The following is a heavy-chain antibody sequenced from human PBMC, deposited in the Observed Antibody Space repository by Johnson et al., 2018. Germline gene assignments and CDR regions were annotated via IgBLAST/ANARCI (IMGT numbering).Heavy chain of an antibody. V-gene: IGHV3-30*18. CDR3: AKEGWFGGNYYYYYMDV. D-gene: IGHD3-10*01. CDR1: GFTFSSYG. Sequence: VQLVESGGGVVQPGRSLRLSCAASGFTFSSYGMHWVRQAPGKGLEWVAVISYDGSNKYYADSVKGRFTISRDNSKNTLYLQMNSLGAEDTALYYCAKEGWFGGNYYYYYMDVWGKGTTVTVSS. J-gene: IGHJ6*03. CDR2: ISYDGSNK.